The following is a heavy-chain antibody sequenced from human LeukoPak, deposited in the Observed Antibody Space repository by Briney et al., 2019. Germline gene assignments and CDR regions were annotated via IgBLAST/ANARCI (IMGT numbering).Heavy chain of an antibody. D-gene: IGHD1-26*01. CDR1: GGSISSYY. CDR2: IYYSGST. Sequence: SETLSLTCTVSGGSISSYYWSWIRQPPGKGLEWIGYIYYSGSTNYNPSLKSRVTISVDTSKNQFSLKLSSVTAAATAVYYCARAIVGATWVFDYWGQGTLVSVSS. CDR3: ARAIVGATWVFDY. J-gene: IGHJ4*02. V-gene: IGHV4-59*01.